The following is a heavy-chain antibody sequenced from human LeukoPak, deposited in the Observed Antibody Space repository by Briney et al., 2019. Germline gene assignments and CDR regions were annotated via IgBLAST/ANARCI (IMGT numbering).Heavy chain of an antibody. CDR1: GLTFTSSA. CDR2: IVVGSGNT. Sequence: SVKVSCKASGLTFTSSAVQWVRQARGQRLEWIGWIVVGSGNTNYAQKFQERVTITRDMSTSTAYMELSSLRSEDTAVYYCARVAKRIVVVPAAIFGAFDIWGQGTMVTVSS. CDR3: ARVAKRIVVVPAAIFGAFDI. D-gene: IGHD2-2*01. V-gene: IGHV1-58*01. J-gene: IGHJ3*02.